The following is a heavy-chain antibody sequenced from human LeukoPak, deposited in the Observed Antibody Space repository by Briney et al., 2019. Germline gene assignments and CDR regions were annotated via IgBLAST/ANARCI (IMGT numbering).Heavy chain of an antibody. V-gene: IGHV3-23*01. CDR3: AKCSGGTCYSSLDY. Sequence: GSLLLSCAASGFTFSSYAMSWVRPAPGKGLEWVSGISGSGGSTYYADSVKGRFTISRDNSKNTLYLQMNSLRAGDTAVYYCAKCSGGTCYSSLDYWGQGTLVTVSS. D-gene: IGHD2-15*01. CDR2: ISGSGGST. CDR1: GFTFSSYA. J-gene: IGHJ4*02.